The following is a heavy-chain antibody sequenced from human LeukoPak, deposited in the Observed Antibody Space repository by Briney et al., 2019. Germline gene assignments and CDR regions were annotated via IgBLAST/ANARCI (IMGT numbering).Heavy chain of an antibody. V-gene: IGHV4-31*03. Sequence: SQTLSLTCTVSGGSISSGGYYWSWIRQHPGKGLEWIGEINHSGSTNYNPSLKSRVTISVDTSKNQFSLKLSSVTAADTAVYYCARVFSHYGSGSYTVLAHYYYYYGMDVWGQGTTVTVSS. J-gene: IGHJ6*02. D-gene: IGHD3-10*01. CDR3: ARVFSHYGSGSYTVLAHYYYYYGMDV. CDR1: GGSISSGGYY. CDR2: INHSGST.